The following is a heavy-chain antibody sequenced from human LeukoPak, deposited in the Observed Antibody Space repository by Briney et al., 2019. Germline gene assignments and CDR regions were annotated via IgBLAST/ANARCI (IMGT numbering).Heavy chain of an antibody. CDR3: ARHGAPDYDILTGYYTAPFDI. J-gene: IGHJ3*02. Sequence: SETLSLTCTVPGGSISSYYWSWFRQPPGKGLEWIGYIYYSGSTNYNPSLKSRVTISVDTSKNQFSPKLSSVTAADTAVYYCARHGAPDYDILTGYYTAPFDIWGQGTMVTVSS. D-gene: IGHD3-9*01. CDR2: IYYSGST. V-gene: IGHV4-59*08. CDR1: GGSISSYY.